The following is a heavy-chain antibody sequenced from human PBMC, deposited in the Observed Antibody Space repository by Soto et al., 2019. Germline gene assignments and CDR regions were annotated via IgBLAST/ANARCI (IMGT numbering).Heavy chain of an antibody. Sequence: QVQMVQSGDEVKRPGASVKVSCKASGYTFTTYGISWVRQAPGQGLEWMGWINPYTGYTRYGQNLQGRVTVTTDTSTSTAYMERRSLTSDDTAVYYCARDGDGYNSPFDYWGQGTLVTVSS. D-gene: IGHD5-12*01. CDR1: GYTFTTYG. V-gene: IGHV1-18*01. J-gene: IGHJ4*02. CDR2: INPYTGYT. CDR3: ARDGDGYNSPFDY.